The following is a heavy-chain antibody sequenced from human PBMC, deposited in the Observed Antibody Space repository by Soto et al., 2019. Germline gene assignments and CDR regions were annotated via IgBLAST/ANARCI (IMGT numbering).Heavy chain of an antibody. CDR2: FDPEDGET. Sequence: GASVKVSCKVSGYTLTELSMHWVRQAPGKGLEWMGGFDPEDGETIYAQKFQGRVTMTEDTSTDTAYMELSSLRSEDTAVYYCATVMTTVTTGIFWWYFDLWGRGTLVTVSS. CDR1: GYTLTELS. D-gene: IGHD4-17*01. V-gene: IGHV1-24*01. J-gene: IGHJ2*01. CDR3: ATVMTTVTTGIFWWYFDL.